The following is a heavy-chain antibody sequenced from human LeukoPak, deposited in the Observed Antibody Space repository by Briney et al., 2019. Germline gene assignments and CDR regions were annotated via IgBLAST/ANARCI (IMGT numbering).Heavy chain of an antibody. D-gene: IGHD6-6*01. CDR3: AKEGGPARPGLDS. J-gene: IGHJ4*02. V-gene: IGHV4-59*11. Sequence: SETLSLTCTVSGASMSSHYWTWMRQDPGTGLEWIGNIFHTGSTSYNPALESRVTISLDTTNNQFSLKLTSVTAADTAVYYCAKEGGPARPGLDSWGQGTLVTVSS. CDR1: GASMSSHY. CDR2: IFHTGST.